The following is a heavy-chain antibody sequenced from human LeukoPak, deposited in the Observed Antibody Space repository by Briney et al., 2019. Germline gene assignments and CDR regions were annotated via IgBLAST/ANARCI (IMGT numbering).Heavy chain of an antibody. CDR3: ARGLGYLGSIDAFDI. J-gene: IGHJ3*02. CDR2: IYHSGST. D-gene: IGHD3-22*01. V-gene: IGHV4-30-2*01. CDR1: GGSISSGGYY. Sequence: SQTLSLTCTVSGGSISSGGYYWSWIRQPPGKGLEWIGYIYHSGSTYYNPSLKSRVTISVDRSKNQFSLKLSSVTAADTAVYYCARGLGYLGSIDAFDIWGQGTMVTVSS.